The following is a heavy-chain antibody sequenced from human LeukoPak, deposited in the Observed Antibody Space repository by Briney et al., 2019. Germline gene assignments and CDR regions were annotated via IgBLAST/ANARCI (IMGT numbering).Heavy chain of an antibody. CDR1: GFPLSDYY. V-gene: IGHV3-72*01. CDR2: TRKKAKGYTT. Sequence: GGSLSLSCAASGFPLSDYYMDWVRQAPGQGLEWVARTRKKAKGYTTEYAASVKGRFTISRDDSKNSVDLQMNSLITEDTAVYYCARAQSDSSGYYYVGDYWGQGTLVTVSS. J-gene: IGHJ4*02. D-gene: IGHD3-22*01. CDR3: ARAQSDSSGYYYVGDY.